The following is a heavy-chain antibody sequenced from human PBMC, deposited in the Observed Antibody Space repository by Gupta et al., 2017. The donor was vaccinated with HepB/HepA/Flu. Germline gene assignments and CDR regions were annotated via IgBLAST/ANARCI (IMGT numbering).Heavy chain of an antibody. D-gene: IGHD3-9*01. Sequence: QVQLQESLPVLVKPSQTLSLTSPVSGGSLSSGDYYWSWIRQPPGKGLEWIGYIYYSGSTYYNPSLKSRVTISVDTSKNQCSLKLSSVTAADTAVYYCARDPSTIAEDDAFDIWGQGTMVTVSS. V-gene: IGHV4-30-4*01. J-gene: IGHJ3*02. CDR2: IYYSGST. CDR3: ARDPSTIAEDDAFDI. CDR1: GGSLSSGDYY.